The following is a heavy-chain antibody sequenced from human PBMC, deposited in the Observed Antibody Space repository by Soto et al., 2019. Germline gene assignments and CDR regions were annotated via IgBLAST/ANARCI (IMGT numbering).Heavy chain of an antibody. CDR3: ARDCITTSCYSVYYYYGMHV. V-gene: IGHV1-3*01. D-gene: IGHD2-2*01. CDR2: INAGNANT. CDR1: GYTVSSYV. Sequence: WRADGYTVSSYVMHWVRQAPRQRLEWMGWINAGNANTKYSQKFQGRVTITRDTSASTAYMELRSLRSEDTAVYYCARDCITTSCYSVYYYYGMHVWGHGTTVTVSS. J-gene: IGHJ6*02.